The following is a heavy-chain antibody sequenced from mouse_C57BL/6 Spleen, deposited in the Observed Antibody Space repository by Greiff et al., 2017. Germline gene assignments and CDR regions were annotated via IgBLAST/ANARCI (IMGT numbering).Heavy chain of an antibody. Sequence: QVQLQQPGAELVRPGSSVKLSCKASGYTFTSYWMHWVKQRPIQGLEWIGNIDPSDSETHYNQKFKDKATLTVDKSSSTAYMQRSSLTSEDSAVYYCATDDSSGYVGAMDYWGQGTSVTVSS. CDR3: ATDDSSGYVGAMDY. CDR2: IDPSDSET. CDR1: GYTFTSYW. D-gene: IGHD3-2*02. J-gene: IGHJ4*01. V-gene: IGHV1-52*01.